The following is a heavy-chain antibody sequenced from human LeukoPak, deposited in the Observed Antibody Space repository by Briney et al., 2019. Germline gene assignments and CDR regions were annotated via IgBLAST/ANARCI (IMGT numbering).Heavy chain of an antibody. CDR2: ISGSGGST. J-gene: IGHJ6*02. D-gene: IGHD5-12*01. V-gene: IGHV3-23*01. CDR3: AKGSNVAIYYGMDV. CDR1: GFTFSSYA. Sequence: GGSLRLSCAASGFTFSSYAMGWVRQAPGKGLEWVSAISGSGGSTYYADSVKGRFTISRDNAKNSLYLQMNSLRAEDTALYYCAKGSNVAIYYGMDVWGQGTTVTVSS.